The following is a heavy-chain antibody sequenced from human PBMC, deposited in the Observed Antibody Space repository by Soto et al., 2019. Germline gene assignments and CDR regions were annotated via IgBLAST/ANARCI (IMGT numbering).Heavy chain of an antibody. Sequence: GASVKVSCKASGGTFSSYAISWVRQAPGQGLEWMGGIIPIFGTANYAQKFQGRATITADESTSTAYMELSSLRSEDTAVYYCAILGTMVRGVIYAFDIWGQGTMVT. V-gene: IGHV1-69*13. CDR2: IIPIFGTA. CDR3: AILGTMVRGVIYAFDI. CDR1: GGTFSSYA. J-gene: IGHJ3*02. D-gene: IGHD3-10*01.